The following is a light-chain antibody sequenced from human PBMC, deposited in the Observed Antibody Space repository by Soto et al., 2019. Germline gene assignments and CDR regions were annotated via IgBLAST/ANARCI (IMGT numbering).Light chain of an antibody. CDR3: QQYGTSPGT. V-gene: IGKV3-20*01. CDR1: QSVSGTY. J-gene: IGKJ1*01. Sequence: EIVLTQSPGTLSLSPGERATLSCRASQSVSGTYLAWHQQKPGQAPRLLIYGASSRATGNPNRFSGSGSGTDFTLTISRLEPEDFAVYFCQQYGTSPGTFGQGTKVEIK. CDR2: GAS.